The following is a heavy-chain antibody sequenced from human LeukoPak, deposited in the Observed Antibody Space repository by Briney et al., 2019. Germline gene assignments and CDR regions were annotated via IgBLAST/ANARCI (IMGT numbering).Heavy chain of an antibody. CDR3: AGSAEYSYGRRYYYYYMDV. CDR2: ISSSGSTI. CDR1: GFTFSDYY. J-gene: IGHJ6*03. Sequence: PGGSLRLSCAASGFTFSDYYMSWIRQAPGKGLEWVSYISSSGSTIYYADSVKGRFTITRDNAKNSLYLQMNSLRAEDTAVYYCAGSAEYSYGRRYYYYYMDVWGKGTTVTVSS. V-gene: IGHV3-11*04. D-gene: IGHD5-18*01.